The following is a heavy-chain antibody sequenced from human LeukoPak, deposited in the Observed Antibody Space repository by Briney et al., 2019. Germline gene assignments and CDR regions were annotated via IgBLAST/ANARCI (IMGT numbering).Heavy chain of an antibody. Sequence: GGSLRLSCAASGFTFKRYAMHWVRQAPGKGLEWVTIMSYDGNFTYYSDSVKGRFTISRDNSNDTLYLQMNSLRADDTATYYCARGRSVYGSGSYSDYWGQGTLVTASS. J-gene: IGHJ4*02. CDR1: GFTFKRYA. V-gene: IGHV3-30*04. CDR3: ARGRSVYGSGSYSDY. CDR2: MSYDGNFT. D-gene: IGHD3-10*01.